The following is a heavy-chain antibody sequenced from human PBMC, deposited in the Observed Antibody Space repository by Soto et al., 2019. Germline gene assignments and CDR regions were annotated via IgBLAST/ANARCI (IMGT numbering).Heavy chain of an antibody. J-gene: IGHJ4*02. V-gene: IGHV3-64*04. CDR1: GFTFSSYA. CDR2: ISSNGGST. D-gene: IGHD6-19*01. Sequence: GGSLRLSCSASGFTFSSYAMHWVRQAPGRGLEYVSAISSNGGSTYYANSVKGRFTISRDNSKNTLYLQMNSLRAEDTAVYYCAKEWSYSSGWSHVDYWGQGTLVTVSS. CDR3: AKEWSYSSGWSHVDY.